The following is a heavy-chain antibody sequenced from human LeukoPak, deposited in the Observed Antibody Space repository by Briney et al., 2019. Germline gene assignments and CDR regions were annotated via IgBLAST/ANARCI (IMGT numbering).Heavy chain of an antibody. CDR3: ARNPAGIGDY. J-gene: IGHJ4*02. CDR1: GFTFSSYA. V-gene: IGHV3-48*02. D-gene: IGHD1-26*01. CDR2: ISSGSRII. Sequence: GSLRLSCAASGFTFSSYAMNWVRQAPGKGLEWVSFISSGSRIIYYADSVKGRFTVSRDNAKNSLYLQMNSLRDEDTAVYYCARNPAGIGDYWGQGTLVTVSS.